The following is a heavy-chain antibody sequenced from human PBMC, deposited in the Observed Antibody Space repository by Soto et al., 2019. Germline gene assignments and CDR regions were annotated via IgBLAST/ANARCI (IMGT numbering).Heavy chain of an antibody. Sequence: EVQLVESGGGLVQPGGSLRLSCAASGFTFSNYWMTWVRQAPGKGLEWVANIKEDGGMTYYLDSVKGRFTISRDNAKNSLYLQMNSLRDEDTAVYYCARNVVVVVAGAKYDAFDIWGQGTMVTVSS. J-gene: IGHJ3*02. V-gene: IGHV3-7*05. CDR3: ARNVVVVVAGAKYDAFDI. D-gene: IGHD2-15*01. CDR1: GFTFSNYW. CDR2: IKEDGGMT.